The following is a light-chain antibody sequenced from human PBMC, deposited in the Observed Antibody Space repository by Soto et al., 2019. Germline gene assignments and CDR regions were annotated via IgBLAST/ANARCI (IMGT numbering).Light chain of an antibody. V-gene: IGKV1-5*01. Sequence: DIQLTRSHFPLCASVGDRVTLTGRASQSISSWLAWYQQKPGRAPKLLIYDASSLERGVPSRFSGSGSGTEFTLTISSLQPDDFATYYCQQYNSFPLTFGGGTKVDI. CDR3: QQYNSFPLT. CDR1: QSISSW. J-gene: IGKJ4*01. CDR2: DAS.